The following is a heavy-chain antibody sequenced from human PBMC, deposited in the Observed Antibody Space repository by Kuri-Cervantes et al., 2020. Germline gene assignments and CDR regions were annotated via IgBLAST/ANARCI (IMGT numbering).Heavy chain of an antibody. J-gene: IGHJ6*03. CDR3: ARGVFDCSSTSCYGGGGYYMDV. Sequence: SETLSLTCTVSGGSISSVGFYWGWFRQSPGKGLEWIGSISYTGSTYYGPSLRSRVTISVDTSKKQFSLKLTSVTAADTAVYYCARGVFDCSSTSCYGGGGYYMDVWGKGTTVTVSS. CDR2: ISYTGST. D-gene: IGHD2-2*01. V-gene: IGHV4-39*01. CDR1: GGSISSVGFY.